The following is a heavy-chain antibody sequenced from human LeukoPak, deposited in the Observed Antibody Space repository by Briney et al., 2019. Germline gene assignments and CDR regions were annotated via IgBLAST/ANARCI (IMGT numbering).Heavy chain of an antibody. CDR1: GGSISGYY. CDR3: ARDPGIYCSSTSCSQTFDY. D-gene: IGHD2-2*01. CDR2: IYHSGST. J-gene: IGHJ4*02. Sequence: SETLSLTCTVSGGSISGYYWSWIRQPPGKGLEWIGYIYHSGSTYYNPSLKSRVTISVDRSKNQFSLKLSSVTAADTAVYYCARDPGIYCSSTSCSQTFDYWGQGTLVTVSS. V-gene: IGHV4-59*12.